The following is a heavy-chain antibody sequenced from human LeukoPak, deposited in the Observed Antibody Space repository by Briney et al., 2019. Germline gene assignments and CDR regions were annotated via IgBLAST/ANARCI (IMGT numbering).Heavy chain of an antibody. CDR1: GYTVTSYY. CDR3: AREAYTMVRGVGY. Sequence: ASVKVSCKASGYTVTSYYMHWMRQAPGQGLEWRGIINPSGGSTSYAQKFQGRVTMTRDTSTSTVYMELSSLRSEDTAVYYCAREAYTMVRGVGYWGQGTLVTVSS. J-gene: IGHJ4*02. D-gene: IGHD3-10*01. V-gene: IGHV1-46*01. CDR2: INPSGGST.